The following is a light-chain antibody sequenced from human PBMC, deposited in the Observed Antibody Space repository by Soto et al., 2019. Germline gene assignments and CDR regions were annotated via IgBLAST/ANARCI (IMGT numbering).Light chain of an antibody. CDR2: GAS. CDR3: QQFGSSAWT. CDR1: QSVSNSY. J-gene: IGKJ1*01. V-gene: IGKV3-20*01. Sequence: EIVLTQSPGTLSLSPGQRATLSCRASQSVSNSYLAWYQLKPGQAPRLLFYGASSRATGIPDRFSGSGSGTDFTLTISRLGPEDFAVYYCQQFGSSAWTFGEGTRVEIK.